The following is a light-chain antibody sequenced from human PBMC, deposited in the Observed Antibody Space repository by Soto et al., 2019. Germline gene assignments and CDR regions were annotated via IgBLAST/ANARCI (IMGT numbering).Light chain of an antibody. CDR1: QSVRTY. V-gene: IGKV3-11*01. CDR2: DAS. CDR3: QQRGNWPPWT. J-gene: IGKJ1*01. Sequence: EIVIIQSPPTLSVSPGERATLSCRASQSVRTYVAWYQQKPGQAPRLLIYDASNRATGVPARFSGSGSGTDFTLTISSLEPEDFAVYYCQQRGNWPPWTFGQGTKVDI.